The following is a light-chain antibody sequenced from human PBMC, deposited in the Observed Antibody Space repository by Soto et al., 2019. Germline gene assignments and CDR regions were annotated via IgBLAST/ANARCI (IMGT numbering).Light chain of an antibody. CDR1: QSISSW. V-gene: IGKV1-5*03. J-gene: IGKJ1*01. Sequence: DIQMTQSPSTLSASVGDRVTITCRASQSISSWLAWYQQKPGKAPKLLIYKASILESGVPSRFSGSGSGTASTLNISSLQPDDFAPYYCQRYNSFSWTFGQGTKVEIK. CDR2: KAS. CDR3: QRYNSFSWT.